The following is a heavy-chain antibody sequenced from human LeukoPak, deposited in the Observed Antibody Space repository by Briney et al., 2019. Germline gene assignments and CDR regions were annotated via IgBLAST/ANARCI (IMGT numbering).Heavy chain of an antibody. Sequence: GGSLRLSCAASGFTFDDYAMHWVRQAPEKGLEWVSGISWNSGSIGYADSVKGRFTISRDNAKNSLYLQMNSLRAEDTAVYYCARGSPATTVTAGSFDPWGQGTLVTVSS. CDR1: GFTFDDYA. V-gene: IGHV3-9*01. CDR2: ISWNSGSI. D-gene: IGHD4-17*01. J-gene: IGHJ5*02. CDR3: ARGSPATTVTAGSFDP.